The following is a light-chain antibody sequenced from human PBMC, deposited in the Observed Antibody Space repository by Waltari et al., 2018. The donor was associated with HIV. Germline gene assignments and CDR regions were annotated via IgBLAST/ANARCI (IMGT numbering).Light chain of an antibody. J-gene: IGLJ3*02. Sequence: QSVLPQPPSASGTPGQRATTPCSGSSPTIGSNYVYWYQQLPGTAPKLLIYTNNQRPSGVPDRFSGSKSGTSASLAISGLRSEDEADYYCAAWDDSLWVFGGGTKLTVL. V-gene: IGLV1-47*01. CDR3: AAWDDSLWV. CDR1: SPTIGSNY. CDR2: TNN.